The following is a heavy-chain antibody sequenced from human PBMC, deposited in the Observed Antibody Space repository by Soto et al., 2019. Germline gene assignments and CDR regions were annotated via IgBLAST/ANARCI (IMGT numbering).Heavy chain of an antibody. V-gene: IGHV1-69*08. D-gene: IGHD2-15*01. CDR3: ARDLPYCSGGSCYSRWFDP. Sequence: QVQLVQSGAEVKKPGSSVKVSCKASGGTCSSYTISWVRQAPGQGLEWMGRIIPILGIANYAQKFQGRVTITADKSTSTAYMELSSLRSEDTAVYYCARDLPYCSGGSCYSRWFDPWGQGTLVTVSS. CDR2: IIPILGIA. J-gene: IGHJ5*02. CDR1: GGTCSSYT.